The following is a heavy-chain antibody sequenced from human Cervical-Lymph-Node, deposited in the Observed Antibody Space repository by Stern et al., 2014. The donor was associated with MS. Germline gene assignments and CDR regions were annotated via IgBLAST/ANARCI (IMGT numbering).Heavy chain of an antibody. CDR3: ASAYSSSHYYFDY. J-gene: IGHJ4*02. CDR2: IWYDGSNP. D-gene: IGHD6-13*01. CDR1: GFSFSRYA. V-gene: IGHV3-33*01. Sequence: VQLVESGGGVVQPGRSLRLSCAASGFSFSRYAMHWVRQAPGQGLEWVAFIWYDGSNPDYADSVTGRFTISRDNFKNTLYLQMNSLRAEDTAVYYCASAYSSSHYYFDYWGQGTLVTVSS.